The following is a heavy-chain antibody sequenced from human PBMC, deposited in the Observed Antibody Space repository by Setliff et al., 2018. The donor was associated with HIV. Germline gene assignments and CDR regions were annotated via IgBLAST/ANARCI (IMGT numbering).Heavy chain of an antibody. D-gene: IGHD2-15*01. Sequence: NPSETLSLTCAVYGGSFSGYYWTWIRQPPGRGLEWIGEIIHSGGTNYNRSLKSRVTISVDTSKNQFSLNLSSVTAADTAVYYCARGGLGAVGAIDYWSQGTLVTVSS. CDR3: ARGGLGAVGAIDY. CDR1: GGSFSGYY. J-gene: IGHJ4*02. V-gene: IGHV4-34*01. CDR2: IIHSGGT.